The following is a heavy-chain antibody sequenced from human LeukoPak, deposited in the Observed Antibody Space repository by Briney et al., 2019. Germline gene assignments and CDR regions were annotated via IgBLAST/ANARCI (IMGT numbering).Heavy chain of an antibody. D-gene: IGHD3-10*01. CDR1: GFTFSSYG. J-gene: IGHJ4*02. CDR2: ISYDGSNK. V-gene: IGHV3-30*18. Sequence: GSLRLSCAASGFTFSSYGMHWVRQAPGKGLEWVAVISYDGSNKYYADSVKGRFTISRDNSKNTLYLQMNSLRAEDTAVYYCAKDEGSGSYYPYFDYWGQGTLVTVSS. CDR3: AKDEGSGSYYPYFDY.